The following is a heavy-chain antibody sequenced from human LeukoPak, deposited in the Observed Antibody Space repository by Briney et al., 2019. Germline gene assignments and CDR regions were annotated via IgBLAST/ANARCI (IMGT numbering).Heavy chain of an antibody. CDR1: GGTFSSYA. CDR2: IIPIFGTA. CDR3: ARGSPHYGSGSYYPASYYYYGMDV. J-gene: IGHJ6*02. V-gene: IGHV1-69*13. D-gene: IGHD3-10*01. Sequence: GASVKVSCKASGGTFSSYAISWVRQAPGQGLEWMGGIIPIFGTANYAQKFQGRVTITVDESTSTAYMELSSLRSEATAVYYCARGSPHYGSGSYYPASYYYYGMDVWGQGTTVTVSS.